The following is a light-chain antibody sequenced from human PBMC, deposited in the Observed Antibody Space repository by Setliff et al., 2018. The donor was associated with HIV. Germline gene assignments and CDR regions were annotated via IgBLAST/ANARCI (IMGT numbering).Light chain of an antibody. CDR2: DVS. Sequence: QSVLAQPASVSGSPGQSITISCTGTSSDVGGYNYVSWYQQHPGKAPKLMIYDVSNRPSGVSNRFSGSKSGNTASLTISGPQAEDEADYYCSSYAGSSTYVFGSGTKVTVL. V-gene: IGLV2-14*03. CDR1: SSDVGGYNY. J-gene: IGLJ1*01. CDR3: SSYAGSSTYV.